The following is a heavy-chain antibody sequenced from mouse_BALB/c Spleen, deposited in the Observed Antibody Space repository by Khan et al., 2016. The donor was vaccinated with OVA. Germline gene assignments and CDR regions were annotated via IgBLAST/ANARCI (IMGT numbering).Heavy chain of an antibody. V-gene: IGHV9-3-1*01. D-gene: IGHD3-3*01. Sequence: QIQLVQSGPELKKPGETVKISCKASGYTFTNYGVNWVKQTPGKGLKWMGWINTYTGEPTYADDFKGRFAFSLATSASTAFLQINNLKNEYTATDFCARGGRRAMDYWGQGTSVTVSS. CDR3: ARGGRRAMDY. CDR2: INTYTGEP. J-gene: IGHJ4*01. CDR1: GYTFTNYG.